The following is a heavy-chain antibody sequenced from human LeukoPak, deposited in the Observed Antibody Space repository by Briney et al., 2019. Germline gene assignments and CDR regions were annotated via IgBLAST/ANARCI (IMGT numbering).Heavy chain of an antibody. V-gene: IGHV4-61*01. CDR1: GGSVTSGSYY. CDR3: ARGTIAARIFDY. J-gene: IGHJ4*02. CDR2: IYYSGST. Sequence: PSETLSLTCTVSGGSVTSGSYYWSWIRQPPGKGLEWIGYIYYSGSTNYNPSLKSRVTISVDTSKNQFSLKLSSVTAADTAVYYCARGTIAARIFDYWGQGTLVTVSS. D-gene: IGHD6-6*01.